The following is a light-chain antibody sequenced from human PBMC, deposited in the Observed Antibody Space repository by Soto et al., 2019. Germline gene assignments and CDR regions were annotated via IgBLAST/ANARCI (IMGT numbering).Light chain of an antibody. J-gene: IGKJ1*01. CDR1: QSISSW. CDR2: DAS. CDR3: QQYNSYSG. Sequence: DIQMTQSPSTLSASVGDRVTITCRASQSISSWLAWYQQKPGKAPKLLIYDASSLESGVPSRFSGSGSGTEFTLTISSLQPXXXAXXXCQQYNSYSGFGQGTKVEIK. V-gene: IGKV1-5*01.